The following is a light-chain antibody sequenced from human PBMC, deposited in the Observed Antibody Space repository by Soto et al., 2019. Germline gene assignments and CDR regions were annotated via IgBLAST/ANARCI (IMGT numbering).Light chain of an antibody. CDR2: GAS. Sequence: EIVLTQSPGTLSLSPGERATLSCRASQSVSSSYLAWYQQKPGQAPRLLIYGASSRATGIPDRFSGSGSGXXXXXXISRLEPEDFAVYYCQQYGSSPDTFGQGTKLEIK. CDR3: QQYGSSPDT. J-gene: IGKJ2*01. CDR1: QSVSSSY. V-gene: IGKV3-20*01.